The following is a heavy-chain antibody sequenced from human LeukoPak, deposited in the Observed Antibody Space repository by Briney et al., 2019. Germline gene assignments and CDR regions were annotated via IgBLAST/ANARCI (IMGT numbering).Heavy chain of an antibody. D-gene: IGHD6-19*01. CDR3: ARDGSGWSVY. V-gene: IGHV3-7*01. CDR2: IKQDGTEK. CDR1: GFTFSGYW. Sequence: GGSLRLSCAASGFTFSGYWMSWLRQAPGKGLEWVANIKQDGTEKYYVDSVKGRFIISRDNAKNSLYLQLNSLRAEDTAVYYCARDGSGWSVYWGQGTLATVSS. J-gene: IGHJ4*02.